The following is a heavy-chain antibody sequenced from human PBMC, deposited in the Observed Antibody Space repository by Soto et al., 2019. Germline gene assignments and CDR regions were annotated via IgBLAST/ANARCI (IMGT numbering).Heavy chain of an antibody. CDR2: IYYSGST. V-gene: IGHV4-59*01. CDR3: ARVNYYDSSGCPRSDP. Sequence: WQVMGVTWGVAGGKSRGFYGRWIRQTKGKGLEWIGYIYYSGSTNYNPSLKSRVTISVDTSKNQFSLKLSSVTAADTAVYYCARVNYYDSSGCPRSDPWGQGSLDTVS. CDR1: GGKSRGFY. J-gene: IGHJ5*02. D-gene: IGHD3-22*01.